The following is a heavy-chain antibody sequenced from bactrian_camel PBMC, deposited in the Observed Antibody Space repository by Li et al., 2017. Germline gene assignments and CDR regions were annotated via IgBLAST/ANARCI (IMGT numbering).Heavy chain of an antibody. J-gene: IGHJ4*01. CDR2: IESDGST. CDR3: VTDQNYYSDYGRRFKY. V-gene: IGHV3S9*01. CDR1: GDTVGRYC. Sequence: QVQLVESGGGSVQVGGSLRLSCVASGDTVGRYCMGWFRQIPDKEREGVAGIESDGSTSYADSVKGRFVIRGDNAKNTVTLQMDGLQFTDTALYSCVTDQNYYSDYGRRFKYRGRGTQVTVS. D-gene: IGHD4*01.